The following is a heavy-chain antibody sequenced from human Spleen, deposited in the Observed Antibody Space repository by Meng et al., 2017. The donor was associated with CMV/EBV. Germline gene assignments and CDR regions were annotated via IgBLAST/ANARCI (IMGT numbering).Heavy chain of an antibody. V-gene: IGHV3-7*03. Sequence: GESLKISCAASGFTFNIYWMSWVRQAPGKGLEWVANIKQDGSDKYYVDSVKGRFTISRDNSKNSLYLQMNSLRTEDTALYYCAKDGRGSSGAYYFDYWGQGTLVTVSS. CDR3: AKDGRGSSGAYYFDY. CDR1: GFTFNIYW. J-gene: IGHJ4*02. D-gene: IGHD6-6*01. CDR2: IKQDGSDK.